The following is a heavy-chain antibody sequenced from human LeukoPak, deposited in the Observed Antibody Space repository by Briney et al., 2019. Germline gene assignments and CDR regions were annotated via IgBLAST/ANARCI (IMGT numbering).Heavy chain of an antibody. Sequence: PGGSLRLSCAASGFTFSSYNMNWVRQAPGKGLGWVSYISSSSSNIQYADSVKGRFTISRDNAKNSLYLQMNSLRDEDTAVYYCARSGDYGDYTGYWGQGTLVTVSS. D-gene: IGHD4-17*01. CDR3: ARSGDYGDYTGY. J-gene: IGHJ4*02. CDR2: ISSSSSNI. V-gene: IGHV3-48*02. CDR1: GFTFSSYN.